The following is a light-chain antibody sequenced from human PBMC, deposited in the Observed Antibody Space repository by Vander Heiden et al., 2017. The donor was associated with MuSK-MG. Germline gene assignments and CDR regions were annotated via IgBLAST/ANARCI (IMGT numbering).Light chain of an antibody. CDR1: NSDIGAHDY. V-gene: IGLV2-14*03. CDR2: DVR. CDR3: TSYSIDTTLV. Sequence: QSALTQPASVSGSPGQSITTSCTGTNSDIGAHDYVSWYQQHPGRAPKLLIFDVRSRPSGVSDRFSGSKSVNTASLTISGLQPDDEAVYYCTSYSIDTTLVFGGGTEVTVL. J-gene: IGLJ2*01.